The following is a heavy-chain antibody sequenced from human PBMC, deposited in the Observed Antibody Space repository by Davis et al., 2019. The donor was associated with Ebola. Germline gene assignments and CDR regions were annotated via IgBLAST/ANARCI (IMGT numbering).Heavy chain of an antibody. D-gene: IGHD3-10*01. CDR1: GGSFSGYY. CDR2: INHSGST. Sequence: SQTLSLTCAVYGGSFSGYYWTWIRQPPGKGLEWIGEINHSGSTNYNPSLKSRVTISVDTSKNQFSLKLSSVTAADTAVYYCARSGLLWFGELLGGWFDPWGQGTLVTVSS. J-gene: IGHJ5*02. CDR3: ARSGLLWFGELLGGWFDP. V-gene: IGHV4-34*01.